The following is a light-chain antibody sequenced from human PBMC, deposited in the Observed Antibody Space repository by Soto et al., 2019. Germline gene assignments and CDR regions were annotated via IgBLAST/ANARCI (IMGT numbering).Light chain of an antibody. J-gene: IGKJ4*01. CDR1: QTIGRNY. Sequence: EIVLTQSPGTLSLSPGETATLSCRASQTIGRNYLAWYQQKPGQAPRLLIFGTSTRATGILDRFSGSGSGTDFTLSIIRLQPEDFAVYYCQQYANSPLLTFGGGTKVEIK. CDR2: GTS. V-gene: IGKV3-20*01. CDR3: QQYANSPLLT.